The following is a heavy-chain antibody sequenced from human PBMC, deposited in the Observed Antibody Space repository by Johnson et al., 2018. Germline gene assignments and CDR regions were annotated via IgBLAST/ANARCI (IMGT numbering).Heavy chain of an antibody. J-gene: IGHJ3*02. CDR3: AKDGPTDAAFDI. V-gene: IGHV3-21*04. Sequence: VQLVQSGGGLVKPGGSLRLSCAASGFTFSSHSMNWVRQAPGKGLEWVSSISSSSSYIYYADSVKGRFTISRDNAKNSLYLQMNSLRAEDTALYYCAKDGPTDAAFDIWGQGTMVTVSS. CDR2: ISSSSSYI. CDR1: GFTFSSHS.